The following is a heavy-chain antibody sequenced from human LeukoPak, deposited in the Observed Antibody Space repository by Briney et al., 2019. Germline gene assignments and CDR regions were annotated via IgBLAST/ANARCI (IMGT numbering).Heavy chain of an antibody. V-gene: IGHV3-23*01. CDR1: GFTFSSYA. D-gene: IGHD3-22*01. Sequence: GGSLRLSCAASGFTFSSYAMSWVRQAPGKGLEWVSAISGSGGSTYYADSVKGRFTISRDNSKYTLYLQMNSLRAEDTAVYYCAKVSYYYDSSGYSFDYWGQGTLVTVSS. CDR3: AKVSYYYDSSGYSFDY. CDR2: ISGSGGST. J-gene: IGHJ4*02.